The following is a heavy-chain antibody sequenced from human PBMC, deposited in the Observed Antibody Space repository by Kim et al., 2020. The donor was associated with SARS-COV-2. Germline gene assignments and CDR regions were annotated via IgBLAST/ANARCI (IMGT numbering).Heavy chain of an antibody. J-gene: IGHJ4*02. D-gene: IGHD5-12*01. CDR3: ARDGNRGYSGYDPFDY. CDR1: GGTFSSYA. V-gene: IGHV1-69*13. CDR2: IIPIFGTA. Sequence: SVKVSCKASGGTFSSYAISWVRQAPGQGLEWMGGIIPIFGTANYAQKFQGRVTITADESTSTAYMELSSLRSEDTAVYYCARDGNRGYSGYDPFDYWGQGTLVTVSS.